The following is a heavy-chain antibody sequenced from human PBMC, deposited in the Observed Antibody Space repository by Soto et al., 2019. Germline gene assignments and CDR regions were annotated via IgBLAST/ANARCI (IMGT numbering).Heavy chain of an antibody. J-gene: IGHJ6*02. CDR3: ARDPNPAAAAYYYHYGMDV. Sequence: ESGGGVVQPGRSLRLSCAASGFTFTSNPMHWVRQAPGKGLEWVAVVSYDGSNKYYADSVKGRFTISRDNSKNTLSLQMNSLRAEDTAVYYCARDPNPAAAAYYYHYGMDVWGQGTTVTVSS. V-gene: IGHV3-30-3*01. CDR1: GFTFTSNP. D-gene: IGHD6-13*01. CDR2: VSYDGSNK.